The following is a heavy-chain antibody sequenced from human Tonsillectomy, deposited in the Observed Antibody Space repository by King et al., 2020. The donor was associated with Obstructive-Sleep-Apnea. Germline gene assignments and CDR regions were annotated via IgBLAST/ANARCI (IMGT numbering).Heavy chain of an antibody. J-gene: IGHJ4*02. D-gene: IGHD3-3*01. CDR1: GFIFSDYY. V-gene: IGHV3-11*06. Sequence: VQLVESGGGLVKPGGSLRLSCAASGFIFSDYYMSWIRQTPGKGLEWVSYISTSSYYTNYAYSVKGRFTISRDNAKNSLYLQLNSLRAEDTAVYYCARGHYDFWSGPCDYWGLGTLVTVSS. CDR2: ISTSSYYT. CDR3: ARGHYDFWSGPCDY.